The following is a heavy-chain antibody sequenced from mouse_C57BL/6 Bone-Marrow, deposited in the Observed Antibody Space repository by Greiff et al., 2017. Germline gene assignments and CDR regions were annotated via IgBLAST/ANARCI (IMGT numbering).Heavy chain of an antibody. D-gene: IGHD3-2*01. J-gene: IGHJ4*01. Sequence: VQLKESGAELVRPGASVKLSCTASGFNIKDDYMHWVKQRPEQGLEWIGWIDPENGDTEYASKFQGKATITADTSSNTAYLQLSSLTSEDTAVYYCKGTARAMDYWGQGTSVTVSS. V-gene: IGHV14-4*01. CDR3: KGTARAMDY. CDR1: GFNIKDDY. CDR2: IDPENGDT.